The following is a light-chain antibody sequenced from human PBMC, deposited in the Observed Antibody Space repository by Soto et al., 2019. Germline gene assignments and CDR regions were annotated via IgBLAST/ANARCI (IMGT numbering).Light chain of an antibody. Sequence: IVLTQSPGTLSLSPGERATLSCRASQSVSSSYLACYQQKPGQAPRLLIYGASSRATGIPDRFSGSGSGTDFTLTISRLEPEDFAVYYCQQYSSSPRTFGQG. CDR3: QQYSSSPRT. J-gene: IGKJ1*01. V-gene: IGKV3-20*01. CDR2: GAS. CDR1: QSVSSSY.